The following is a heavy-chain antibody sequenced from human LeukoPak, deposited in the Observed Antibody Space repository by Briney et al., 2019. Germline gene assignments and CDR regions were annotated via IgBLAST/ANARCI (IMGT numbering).Heavy chain of an antibody. Sequence: GGSLRLSCAASGFTLSSSEMNWVRQAPGKGLEWVSYISRSGSTIFYADSVKGRFTISRDNAKNSVSLQMDSLRAEDTAVYFCARPTWTNYMDVWGKGTAVTISS. J-gene: IGHJ6*03. V-gene: IGHV3-48*03. D-gene: IGHD3/OR15-3a*01. CDR2: ISRSGSTI. CDR3: ARPTWTNYMDV. CDR1: GFTLSSSE.